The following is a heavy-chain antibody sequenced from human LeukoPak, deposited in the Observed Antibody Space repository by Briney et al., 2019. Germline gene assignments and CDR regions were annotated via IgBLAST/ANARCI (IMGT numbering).Heavy chain of an antibody. Sequence: PSETLSLTCTVSGGSISSSSYYWGWVRQPPGKGLEWVGSIYYSGSTYYNPSLKSRVTISVDTSKNQFSLKLSSVTAADTAVYYCASFGRDGYKSFDYWGQGTLVTVSS. D-gene: IGHD5-24*01. CDR3: ASFGRDGYKSFDY. CDR2: IYYSGST. V-gene: IGHV4-39*07. CDR1: GGSISSSSYY. J-gene: IGHJ4*02.